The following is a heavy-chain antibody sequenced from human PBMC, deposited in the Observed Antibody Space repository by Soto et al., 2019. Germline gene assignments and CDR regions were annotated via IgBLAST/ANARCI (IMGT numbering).Heavy chain of an antibody. Sequence: QLQLQESGPGLVKPSETLSLTCTVSGGSISSSSYYWGWIRQPPGKGLEWIGSIYYSGSTYYNPSLKSRVTISVDTSKNQFSLKLSSVTAADTAVYYCARPRSGSYSPWAFDIWGQGTMVTVSS. D-gene: IGHD1-26*01. J-gene: IGHJ3*02. CDR3: ARPRSGSYSPWAFDI. V-gene: IGHV4-39*01. CDR2: IYYSGST. CDR1: GGSISSSSYY.